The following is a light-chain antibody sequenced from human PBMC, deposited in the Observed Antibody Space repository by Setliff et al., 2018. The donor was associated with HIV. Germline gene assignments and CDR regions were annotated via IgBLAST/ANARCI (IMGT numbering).Light chain of an antibody. CDR1: SSDVGGYNH. Sequence: QSALTQPASVSGSPGQSITTSGTGTSSDVGGYNHVSWYQQHPGKAPKLMIYEVSNRPSGVSNRFSGSKSGNTASLTISXXQAEDEADYYCSSYTSSSTXYVFGTGXKVTVL. CDR2: EVS. CDR3: SSYTSSSTXYV. J-gene: IGLJ1*01. V-gene: IGLV2-14*01.